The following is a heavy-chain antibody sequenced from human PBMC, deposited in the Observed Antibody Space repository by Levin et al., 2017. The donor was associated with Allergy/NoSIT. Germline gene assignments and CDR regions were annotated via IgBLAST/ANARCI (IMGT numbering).Heavy chain of an antibody. CDR2: IKRDGSER. V-gene: IGHV3-7*01. J-gene: IGHJ4*02. CDR3: ASEWFREVHF. Sequence: AGGSLRLSCAASGFTFSSYWMSWVRQAPGKGLEWVANIKRDGSERNYVDSVKGRFTISRDNAKNSLNLQMNSLRAEDTAVYYCASEWFREVHFWGQGTLVTVSS. CDR1: GFTFSSYW. D-gene: IGHD3-10*01.